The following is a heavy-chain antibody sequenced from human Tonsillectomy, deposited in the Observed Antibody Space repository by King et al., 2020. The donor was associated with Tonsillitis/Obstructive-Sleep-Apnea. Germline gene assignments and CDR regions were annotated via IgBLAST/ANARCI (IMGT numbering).Heavy chain of an antibody. D-gene: IGHD2-8*01. CDR1: GYSFPGYW. CDR3: ARRPPYVTNGYYDAFEL. V-gene: IGHV5-51*01. J-gene: IGHJ3*01. CDR2: IYPGDSDT. Sequence: VQLVQSGAEVKKPGESLKISCKGSGYSFPGYWIGWVRQMPGKGLERMGIIYPGDSDTRYRPSFQGQVTISADKSITTAYLQWSSLQASDTAMYYCARRPPYVTNGYYDAFELWGQGTTVTVSS.